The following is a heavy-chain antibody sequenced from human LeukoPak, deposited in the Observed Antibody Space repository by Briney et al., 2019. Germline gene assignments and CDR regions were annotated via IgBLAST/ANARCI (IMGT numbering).Heavy chain of an antibody. V-gene: IGHV3-9*01. CDR2: LSWNSGTI. CDR3: AKDVSQGLYVVSADY. J-gene: IGHJ4*02. CDR1: GFTFDDYA. Sequence: GGSLRLSCAASGFTFDDYAMHWVRQAPGKGLEWVSGLSWNSGTIGYADSVKGRFTISRGNAKNSLYLRMNSLRAEDTALYYCAKDVSQGLYVVSADYWGQGTLVTVSS. D-gene: IGHD2-21*02.